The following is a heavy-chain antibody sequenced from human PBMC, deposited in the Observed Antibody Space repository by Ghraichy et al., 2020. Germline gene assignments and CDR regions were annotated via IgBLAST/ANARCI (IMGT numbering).Heavy chain of an antibody. CDR2: TYYRSKWSN. CDR3: ARTTILEATTSAFDI. D-gene: IGHD1-26*01. Sequence: SETLSLTCAISGDSVSSNSAAWNWIKQSPSGGLEWLGRTYYRSKWSNDYAVSVKSRATINPDTSKNQFSLHLNSVTPEDTAVYYCARTTILEATTSAFDIWGQGTLVTVSS. V-gene: IGHV6-1*01. CDR1: GDSVSSNSAA. J-gene: IGHJ3*02.